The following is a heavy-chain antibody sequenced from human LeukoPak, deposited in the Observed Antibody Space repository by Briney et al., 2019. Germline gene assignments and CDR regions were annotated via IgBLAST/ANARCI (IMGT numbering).Heavy chain of an antibody. D-gene: IGHD5-24*01. V-gene: IGHV1-2*02. Sequence: GASVKVSCKASGYTFTGYYMHWVRQAPGQGLEWMGWINPNSGGTNYAQKFQGRVTMTRDTSISTAYMELSRLRSDDTAVYYCARDGGDGYPPAFYMDVWGKGTTVTVSS. CDR2: INPNSGGT. J-gene: IGHJ6*03. CDR1: GYTFTGYY. CDR3: ARDGGDGYPPAFYMDV.